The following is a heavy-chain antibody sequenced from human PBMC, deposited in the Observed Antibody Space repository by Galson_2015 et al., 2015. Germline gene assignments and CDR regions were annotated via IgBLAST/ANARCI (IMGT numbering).Heavy chain of an antibody. CDR2: IWYDGSNK. Sequence: SLRLSCAASGFTFSSYGMHWVRQAPGKGLEWVAVIWYDGSNKYYADSVKGRFTISRDNSKNTLYLQMNSLRAEDTAVYYCARVGGWNDALWPTPDGMDVWGQGTTVTVSS. V-gene: IGHV3-33*01. D-gene: IGHD1-1*01. J-gene: IGHJ6*02. CDR3: ARVGGWNDALWPTPDGMDV. CDR1: GFTFSSYG.